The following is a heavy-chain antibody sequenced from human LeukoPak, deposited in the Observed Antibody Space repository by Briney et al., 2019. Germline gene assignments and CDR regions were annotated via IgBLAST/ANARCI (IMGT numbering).Heavy chain of an antibody. V-gene: IGHV3-23*01. CDR2: ISGSGGST. D-gene: IGHD3-22*01. CDR3: AKDGVLCYYDSSDYDYEYYYYYMDV. Sequence: GGSLRLSCAASGFTFSSYAMSWVRQAPGKGLEWVSGISGSGGSTYYADSVKGRFTISRDNSKNTLYLQMNSLRAEDTAVYYCAKDGVLCYYDSSDYDYEYYYYYMDVWGKGTTVTVSS. CDR1: GFTFSSYA. J-gene: IGHJ6*03.